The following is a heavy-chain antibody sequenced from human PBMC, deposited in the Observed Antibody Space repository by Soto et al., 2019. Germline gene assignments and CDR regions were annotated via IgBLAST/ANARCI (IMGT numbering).Heavy chain of an antibody. CDR2: IFYCGST. CDR1: GGSISSGDYY. V-gene: IGHV4-30-4*01. Sequence: QVQLQESGPGLVKPSQTLSLTCTVSGGSISSGDYYWSWIRQPPGKGLEWIGYIFYCGSTYYNPSLKRRVTISVDTSKNQFSLKLGSVTAADTAVYYCARWLGYGPHFDYWGQGTLVTVSS. CDR3: ARWLGYGPHFDY. J-gene: IGHJ4*02. D-gene: IGHD5-12*01.